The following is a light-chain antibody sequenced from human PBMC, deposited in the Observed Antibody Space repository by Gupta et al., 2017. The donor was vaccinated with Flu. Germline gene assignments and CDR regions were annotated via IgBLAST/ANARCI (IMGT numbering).Light chain of an antibody. CDR2: DSS. J-gene: IGKJ1*01. CDR1: QSVSSSS. CDR3: QQYATSRT. V-gene: IGKV3-20*01. Sequence: YPGERATLSCRASQSVSSSSLSWYQQKPGQAPRLLIYDSSSRATGIPDRFSGSGSGTDFTLTSSRLEPEDFAVYYCQQYATSRTFGQGTKVEIK.